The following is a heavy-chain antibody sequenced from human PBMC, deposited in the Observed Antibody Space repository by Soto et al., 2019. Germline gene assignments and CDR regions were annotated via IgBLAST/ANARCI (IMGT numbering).Heavy chain of an antibody. CDR3: AQSETYYYGSGSYPSWSHP. V-gene: IGHV1-18*01. Sequence: QVQLVQSGAEVKKPGASVKVSCKASGYTFTSYGISWVRQAPGQELEWMGWISAYNGNTNYAQNLQGRVTMTPDTTTSTAYMELRSLGSDYTAVYSCAQSETYYYGSGSYPSWSHPWGQGTLVTVSS. J-gene: IGHJ5*02. D-gene: IGHD3-10*01. CDR2: ISAYNGNT. CDR1: GYTFTSYG.